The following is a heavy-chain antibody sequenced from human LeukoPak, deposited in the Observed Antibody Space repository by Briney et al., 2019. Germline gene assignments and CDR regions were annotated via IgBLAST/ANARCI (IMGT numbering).Heavy chain of an antibody. CDR1: GYSFTSYW. Sequence: GESLKISCKGSGYSFTSYWIGWVRQMPGKGLEWMGIIYPGDSDTRYSPSFQGQVTISADKSISTAYLQWSSLKASDTAMYYCARLPVATVTPSYYYGMDVWGQGTTVTVSS. CDR2: IYPGDSDT. J-gene: IGHJ6*02. CDR3: ARLPVATVTPSYYYGMDV. V-gene: IGHV5-51*01. D-gene: IGHD5-12*01.